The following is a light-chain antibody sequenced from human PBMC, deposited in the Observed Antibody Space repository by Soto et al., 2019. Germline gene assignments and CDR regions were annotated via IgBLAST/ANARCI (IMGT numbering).Light chain of an antibody. CDR1: QGINSF. V-gene: IGKV1-NL1*01. J-gene: IGKJ4*01. Sequence: DNQVTQSPSSLSASVGDRVTITCRASQGINSFLAWYQHKPGKAPKLLIYAASSLQTGVPSRFSGSGSGTEFTLTISSLQSEDCAIYYCQQYHTWPITFGGGTKVDIK. CDR2: AAS. CDR3: QQYHTWPIT.